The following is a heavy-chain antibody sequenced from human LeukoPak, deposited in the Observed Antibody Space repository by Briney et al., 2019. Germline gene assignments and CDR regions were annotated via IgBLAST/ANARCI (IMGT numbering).Heavy chain of an antibody. Sequence: QPGRSLRLSCAASGFTLSSYAMHWVRQAPGKGLEWVAVIWYDGNNKYYADSVKGRFTISRDNSKNTLYLQMNSLRAEDTAVYYCARSLGSGSYPADYWGQGTLVTVSS. D-gene: IGHD3-10*02. CDR3: ARSLGSGSYPADY. V-gene: IGHV3-33*01. CDR2: IWYDGNNK. CDR1: GFTLSSYA. J-gene: IGHJ4*02.